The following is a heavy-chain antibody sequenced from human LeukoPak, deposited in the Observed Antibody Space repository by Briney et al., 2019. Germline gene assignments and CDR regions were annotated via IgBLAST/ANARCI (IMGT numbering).Heavy chain of an antibody. J-gene: IGHJ4*02. CDR3: ARVALMYYYDSSGYDFDY. CDR2: IIPIFGTA. CDR1: GGTFSSYA. D-gene: IGHD3-22*01. Sequence: RASVKVSCKASGGTFSSYAISWVRQAPGQGLEWMGGIIPIFGTANYAQKFQGRVTITADESTSTAYMELSSLRSEDTAVYYCARVALMYYYDSSGYDFDYWGQGTLVTVSS. V-gene: IGHV1-69*13.